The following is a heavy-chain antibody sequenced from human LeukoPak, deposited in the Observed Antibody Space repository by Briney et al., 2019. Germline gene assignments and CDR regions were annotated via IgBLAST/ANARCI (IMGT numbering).Heavy chain of an antibody. CDR3: ARDGIPTYAFDI. D-gene: IGHD1-26*01. Sequence: PGGSLRLSCAASGFTFSNAWMSWVRQAPGKGLEWMANINRDGSAQNYVDSVKGRFTVSRDNAKNPLFLEMNSLRAEDTALYFCARDGIPTYAFDIWGQGTMVTVSP. J-gene: IGHJ3*02. CDR2: INRDGSAQ. CDR1: GFTFSNAW. V-gene: IGHV3-7*01.